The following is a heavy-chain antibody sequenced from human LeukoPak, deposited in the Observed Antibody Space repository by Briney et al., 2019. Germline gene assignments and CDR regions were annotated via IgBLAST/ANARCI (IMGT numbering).Heavy chain of an antibody. Sequence: GASVKVSCKASGYTFTSYDINWVRQATGQGLEWMGWMNPNSGNTGYAQKFQGRVTMTRNTSISTAYMELSSLRSEDTAVYYCARGMPRLRFLEWGSDYYYYYGMDVWGQGTTVTVSS. D-gene: IGHD3-3*01. CDR3: ARGMPRLRFLEWGSDYYYYYGMDV. CDR1: GYTFTSYD. V-gene: IGHV1-8*01. CDR2: MNPNSGNT. J-gene: IGHJ6*02.